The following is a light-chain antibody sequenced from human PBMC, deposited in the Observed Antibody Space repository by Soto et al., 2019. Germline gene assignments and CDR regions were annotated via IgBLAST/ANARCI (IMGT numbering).Light chain of an antibody. CDR1: RSDIGAYNF. J-gene: IGLJ2*01. CDR2: DVN. V-gene: IGLV2-14*03. CDR3: TSWTTSTTMI. Sequence: QSALTQPASVSGSPGQSITISCTGTRSDIGAYNFVSWCQQHPGEVPKLILYDVNVRPSGVSNRFSGSKSGNTASLTISGLQAEDEADYYCTSWTTSTTMIFGGGTKFTVL.